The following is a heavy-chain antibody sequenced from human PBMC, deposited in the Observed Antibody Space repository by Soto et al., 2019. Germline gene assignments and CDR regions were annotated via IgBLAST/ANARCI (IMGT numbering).Heavy chain of an antibody. D-gene: IGHD6-13*01. Sequence: GGSLRLSCAASGFTVSSNYMSWVRQAPGKGLEWVSVIYSGGSTYYADSVKGRFTISRDNSKNTLYLQMNSLRAEDTAVYYCARDLEAAGSVYYYMDVWGKGTTVTVSS. V-gene: IGHV3-66*01. CDR2: IYSGGST. CDR1: GFTVSSNY. CDR3: ARDLEAAGSVYYYMDV. J-gene: IGHJ6*03.